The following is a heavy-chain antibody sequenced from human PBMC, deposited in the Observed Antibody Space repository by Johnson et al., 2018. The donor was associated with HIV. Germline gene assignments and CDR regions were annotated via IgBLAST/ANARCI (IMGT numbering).Heavy chain of an antibody. V-gene: IGHV3-33*06. CDR1: GFSFSAYA. CDR3: VKDGAHSGSHHDAFDV. J-gene: IGHJ3*01. D-gene: IGHD1-26*01. CDR2: IWYDGHFT. Sequence: QVQLVESGGGVVQPGRSLRLSCVASGFSFSAYAIHWVRQAPGQGLEWVAVIWYDGHFTYYGESVKGRFTISRDNSKNTVFLEMNSLTAEDTGLYYCVKDGAHSGSHHDAFDVWGRGTVVTVSS.